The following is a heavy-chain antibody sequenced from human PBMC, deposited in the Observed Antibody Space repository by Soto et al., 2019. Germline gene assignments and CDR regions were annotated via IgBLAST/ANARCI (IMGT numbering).Heavy chain of an antibody. CDR1: GYSFRSYG. CDR3: ARERGFVRGVLRYYLDY. D-gene: IGHD3-10*01. V-gene: IGHV3-33*01. Sequence: QVKLVESGGGVVQPGGSLRLSCAASGYSFRSYGMYWVRQAPGKGLEWVALIWYDGSNEYYADSVQGRFTISRDNSETTVYLQMNSLSVEDTAIYYCARERGFVRGVLRYYLDYWGQGTLVTVSS. J-gene: IGHJ4*02. CDR2: IWYDGSNE.